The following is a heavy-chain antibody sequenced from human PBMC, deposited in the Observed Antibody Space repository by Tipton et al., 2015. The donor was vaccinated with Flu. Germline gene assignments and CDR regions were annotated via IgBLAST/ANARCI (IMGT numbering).Heavy chain of an antibody. CDR3: ARVPYNSPAHAFDI. Sequence: TLSLTCTVSGDSFSNYYWSWIRQPAGKGLEWIGRIYASGSTNYNPSLKSRVTMSVDTSKNQFSLKLSSVTAADTAIYYCARVPYNSPAHAFDIWGQGTMVTVSS. V-gene: IGHV4-4*07. CDR2: IYASGST. CDR1: GDSFSNYY. D-gene: IGHD1-14*01. J-gene: IGHJ3*02.